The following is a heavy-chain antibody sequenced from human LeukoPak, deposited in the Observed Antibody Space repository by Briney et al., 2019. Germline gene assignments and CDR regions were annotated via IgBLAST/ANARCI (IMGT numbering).Heavy chain of an antibody. J-gene: IGHJ6*02. V-gene: IGHV4-4*07. D-gene: IGHD2-15*01. Sequence: PSETLSLTCTVSGGSISSYYWSWIRQPAGKGLEWIGRIYTSGSTNYNPSLKSRVTMSVDTSKNQFSLKLSSVTAADTAVHYCARGSEDPYYYYYGMDVWGQGTTVTVSS. CDR1: GGSISSYY. CDR2: IYTSGST. CDR3: ARGSEDPYYYYYGMDV.